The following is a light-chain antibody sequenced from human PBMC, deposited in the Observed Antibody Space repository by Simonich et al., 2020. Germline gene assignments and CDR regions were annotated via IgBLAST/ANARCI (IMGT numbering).Light chain of an antibody. J-gene: IGLJ3*02. Sequence: QSALTQPASGSGSPGQSITISCTGTSSDVGGFKYVSWYQQHPGQAPKLMISDVSKRPSGVAMRFSGSKSGNTAALTISGLQAEDEADYYCSSYTSSSTLVFGGGTKLTVL. V-gene: IGLV2-14*01. CDR2: DVS. CDR1: SSDVGGFKY. CDR3: SSYTSSSTLV.